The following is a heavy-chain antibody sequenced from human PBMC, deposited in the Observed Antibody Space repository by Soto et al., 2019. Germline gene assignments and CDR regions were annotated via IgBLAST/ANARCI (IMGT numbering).Heavy chain of an antibody. J-gene: IGHJ6*02. CDR2: FDPEDGET. CDR3: ATDSFSKVELLWFGEEYGMDV. D-gene: IGHD3-10*01. Sequence: ASVKLSCKVSGYTLTELSMHWVRQAPGKGLEWMGGFDPEDGETIYAQKFQGRVTMTEDTSTDTAYMELSSLRSEDTAVYYCATDSFSKVELLWFGEEYGMDVWGQGTTVTVSS. CDR1: GYTLTELS. V-gene: IGHV1-24*01.